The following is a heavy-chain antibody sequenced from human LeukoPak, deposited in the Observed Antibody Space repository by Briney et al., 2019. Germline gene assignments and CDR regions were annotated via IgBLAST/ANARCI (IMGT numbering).Heavy chain of an antibody. CDR2: ISYDGSNK. CDR3: EKEGYYGSGRTSFDI. J-gene: IGHJ3*02. CDR1: GFTFSIYG. V-gene: IGHV3-30*18. Sequence: GGSLRLSRAASGFTFSIYGMHGVRHAPGRGLEWGAVISYDGSNKHYADSVRGGFTISRDNSKNTLYLKMNSLRAEDTAVYYCEKEGYYGSGRTSFDIWGQGTMVTVSS. D-gene: IGHD3-10*01.